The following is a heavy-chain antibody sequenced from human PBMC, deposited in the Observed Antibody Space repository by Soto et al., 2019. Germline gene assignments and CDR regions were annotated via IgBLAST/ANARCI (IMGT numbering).Heavy chain of an antibody. Sequence: SETLSLTCTVSGGSISSYYWSWIRQPPGKGLEWIGYIYYSGSTNYNPSLKSRVTISVDTSKNQFSLKLSSVTAADTAVYHCARSQWLVPGGDWFDPWGQGTLVTVS. J-gene: IGHJ5*02. V-gene: IGHV4-59*01. CDR1: GGSISSYY. CDR2: IYYSGST. CDR3: ARSQWLVPGGDWFDP. D-gene: IGHD6-19*01.